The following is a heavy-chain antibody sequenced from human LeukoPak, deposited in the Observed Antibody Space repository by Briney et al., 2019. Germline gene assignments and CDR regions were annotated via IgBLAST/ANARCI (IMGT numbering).Heavy chain of an antibody. CDR3: ARGPAATPLDY. Sequence: PGGSLRLSCAASGFTFSHYWMHWVRQVPGKGLVWVSRINSDGNIPTYTDSVRGRFTISRDNSKNTLFLQMNSLRGDDTAVYYCARGPAATPLDYWGQGILVTVSS. CDR1: GFTFSHYW. CDR2: INSDGNIP. J-gene: IGHJ4*02. D-gene: IGHD6-13*01. V-gene: IGHV3-74*03.